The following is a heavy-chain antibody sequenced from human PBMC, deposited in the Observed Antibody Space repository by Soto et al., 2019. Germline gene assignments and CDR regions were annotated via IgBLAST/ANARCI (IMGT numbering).Heavy chain of an antibody. CDR2: DGAGGTI. V-gene: IGHV3-48*02. CDR3: ARQGPYGDYDH. J-gene: IGHJ4*02. D-gene: IGHD3-10*01. CDR1: GFTLSSYS. Sequence: EVQLVESGGGLVQPGGSLKVSCVVYGFTLSSYSMNWVRQAPGKGLEWVSHDGAGGTILYADSVKGRFTVSRDNAKNSLYLQMNILTDGDTAVYYCARQGPYGDYDHWGQGTLVTVSS.